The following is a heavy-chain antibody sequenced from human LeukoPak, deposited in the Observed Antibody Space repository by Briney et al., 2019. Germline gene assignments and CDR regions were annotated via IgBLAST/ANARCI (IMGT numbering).Heavy chain of an antibody. V-gene: IGHV4-30-2*01. Sequence: SQTLSLTCTVSGGSISSGGYYWGWIRQPPGKGLEWIGYIYHSGSTYYNPSLKSRVTISVDRSKNQFSLKLSSVTAADTAVYYCARGVLRFLEWPPDAFDIWGQGTMVTVSS. CDR2: IYHSGST. D-gene: IGHD3-3*01. CDR1: GGSISSGGYY. CDR3: ARGVLRFLEWPPDAFDI. J-gene: IGHJ3*02.